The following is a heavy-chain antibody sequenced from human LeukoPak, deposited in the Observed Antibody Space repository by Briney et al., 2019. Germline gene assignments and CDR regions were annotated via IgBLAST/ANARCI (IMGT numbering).Heavy chain of an antibody. CDR3: ARGDLPGGD. D-gene: IGHD3-3*01. CDR1: GYTFTFYY. CDR2: INPKNGGT. V-gene: IGHV1-2*02. Sequence: GASVKVSCKASGYTFTFYYIYWVRQAPGQGLEWLGWINPKNGGTKYAQRFQGRVTMTRDTSIKTAYLDLSSLRSDDTAIFYCARGDLPGGDWGQGTLVTVSS. J-gene: IGHJ4*02.